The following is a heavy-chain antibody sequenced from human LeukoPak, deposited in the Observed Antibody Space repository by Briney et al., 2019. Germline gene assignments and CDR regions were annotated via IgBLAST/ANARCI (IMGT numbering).Heavy chain of an antibody. CDR1: GGTFSSYA. D-gene: IGHD3-22*01. J-gene: IGHJ5*02. CDR3: ARLYYYDSSGYLRFDP. CDR2: IIPIFGIA. Sequence: EASVKVSCKASGGTFSSYAISWVRQAPGQGLERMGRIIPIFGIANYAQKFQGRVTITADKSTSTAYMELSSLRSEDTAVYYCARLYYYDSSGYLRFDPWGQGTLVTVSS. V-gene: IGHV1-69*04.